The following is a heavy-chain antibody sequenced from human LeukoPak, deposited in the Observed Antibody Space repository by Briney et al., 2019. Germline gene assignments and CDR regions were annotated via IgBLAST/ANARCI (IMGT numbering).Heavy chain of an antibody. CDR2: IQYDGNNE. Sequence: SGGSLRLSCTASGFTFRRNNMPWVRQAPGKGLEWVAFIQYDGNNEYYADSVKARFTVSRDNSKNTLYLQLISLRAEDTAVYYCARFRLDVWGKGTTVTVSS. J-gene: IGHJ6*04. CDR3: ARFRLDV. V-gene: IGHV3-30*19. CDR1: GFTFRRNN.